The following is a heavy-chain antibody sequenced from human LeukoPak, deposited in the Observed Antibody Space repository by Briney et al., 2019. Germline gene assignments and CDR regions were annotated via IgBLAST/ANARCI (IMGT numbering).Heavy chain of an antibody. J-gene: IGHJ4*02. CDR2: IIPILGIA. D-gene: IGHD1-7*01. Sequence: SVKLSCKASGATFSSYAISWVRQAPGQRLEWMGRIIPILGIANYAQKFQGRVTITADTSTSTTYKELSSLRSEDTAVYYCARLTGATGGVFDYWGQGTLVTVSS. CDR1: GATFSSYA. CDR3: ARLTGATGGVFDY. V-gene: IGHV1-69*04.